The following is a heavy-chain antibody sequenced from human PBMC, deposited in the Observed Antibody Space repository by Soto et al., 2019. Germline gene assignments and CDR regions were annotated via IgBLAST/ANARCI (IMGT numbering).Heavy chain of an antibody. CDR3: VNSGYYHGVDV. V-gene: IGHV3-15*07. CDR2: IKSKTDGGTI. CDR1: GLTFTNAW. J-gene: IGHJ6*02. D-gene: IGHD1-20*01. Sequence: EVQLVESGGGLGKPGGSLRLSCEASGLTFTNAWMTWVRQAPGKGLEWVGRIKSKTDGGTIDYAAPVKGRFSSSRDDLKNTLYLQMNSLKPEDTAVYYCVNSGYYHGVDVWGQGTTVIVSS.